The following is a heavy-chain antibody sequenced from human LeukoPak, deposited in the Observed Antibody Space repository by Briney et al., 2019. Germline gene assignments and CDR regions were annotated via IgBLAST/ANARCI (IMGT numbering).Heavy chain of an antibody. D-gene: IGHD3-9*01. V-gene: IGHV1-46*01. CDR2: INPSGGST. CDR3: AGGRFNFESHLSTNWFDL. J-gene: IGHJ5*02. CDR1: GYTFTSYY. Sequence: ASVKVSCKASGYTFTSYYMHWARQAPGQGLEWMGIINPSGGSTSYAQKFQGRVTMTRDMSTSTVYMELSSLRSEVTAVYYCAGGRFNFESHLSTNWFDLWGQGTLVTVSS.